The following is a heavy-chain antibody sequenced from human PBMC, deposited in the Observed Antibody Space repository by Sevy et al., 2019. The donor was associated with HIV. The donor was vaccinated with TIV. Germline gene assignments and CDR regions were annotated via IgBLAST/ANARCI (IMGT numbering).Heavy chain of an antibody. D-gene: IGHD5-18*01. J-gene: IGHJ4*02. CDR3: AKGVGLGGYSFGHFDY. CDR1: GFTFGSSA. V-gene: IGHV3-23*01. Sequence: GGSLRLSCAASGFTFGSSAMSWVRQAPGKGLEWVSGISGSGLNIKFADSVKGRFTIFRDNSKNTLYLQMSSLRTEDSAVYYCAKGVGLGGYSFGHFDYWGQGTLVTVSS. CDR2: ISGSGLNI.